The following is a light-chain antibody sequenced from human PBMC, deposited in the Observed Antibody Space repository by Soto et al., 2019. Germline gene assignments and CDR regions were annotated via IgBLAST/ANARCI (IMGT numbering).Light chain of an antibody. CDR2: DAS. J-gene: IGKJ1*01. V-gene: IGKV3-11*01. CDR1: QGIGNY. Sequence: EIVLTQSPATLSLSPGERATLSCRASQGIGNYLAWYQLKPGQAPRLLIYDASSRATGIPDRFSGSGSGADFTLTISSLEPEDFAIYYCQQRGNRPRAFGQGTKVDIK. CDR3: QQRGNRPRA.